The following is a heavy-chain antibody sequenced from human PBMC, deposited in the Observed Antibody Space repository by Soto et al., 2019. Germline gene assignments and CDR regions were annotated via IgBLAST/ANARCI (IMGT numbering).Heavy chain of an antibody. CDR2: IYYSGST. V-gene: IGHV4-31*03. D-gene: IGHD5-18*01. CDR3: AREGPPAMVTI. J-gene: IGHJ4*02. Sequence: QVQLQESGPGLVKPSQTLSLTCTVSGGSISSGGYYWSWIRQHPGKGLEWIGYIYYSGSTYYNPSLKSRGTRSVDTSKSQFSLKLSSVTAADTAVYYCAREGPPAMVTIWGQGTLVTVSS. CDR1: GGSISSGGYY.